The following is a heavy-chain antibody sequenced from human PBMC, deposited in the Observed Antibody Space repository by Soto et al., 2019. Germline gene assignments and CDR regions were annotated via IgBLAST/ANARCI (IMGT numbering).Heavy chain of an antibody. Sequence: DVQLLESGGGLVQPGGSLRLSCAASGFRFSTYDMSWVRQAPGKGLEWVSVMSGSGSGTYYADSVKGRFTISRDNSKNTLYLQMNRLRAEDTAVYYCVRQAKLTTVTATVGYYYGLDVWGQGTTVTVSS. J-gene: IGHJ6*02. CDR2: MSGSGSGT. V-gene: IGHV3-23*01. CDR1: GFRFSTYD. CDR3: VRQAKLTTVTATVGYYYGLDV. D-gene: IGHD4-4*01.